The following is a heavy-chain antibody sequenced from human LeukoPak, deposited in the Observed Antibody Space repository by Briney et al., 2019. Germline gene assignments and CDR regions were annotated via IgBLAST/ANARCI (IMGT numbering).Heavy chain of an antibody. Sequence: GESLKISCKGSGYSFTSYWIGGVRQTPGKGLEWMGIIYPGDSDTRYNPSFQAQVTISAAKSISPAYLQWSRLKASDTAMYYCVRHGSDTTSGISYFDSWGQGTLVTVSS. CDR3: VRHGSDTTSGISYFDS. D-gene: IGHD3-10*01. J-gene: IGHJ4*02. CDR2: IYPGDSDT. CDR1: GYSFTSYW. V-gene: IGHV5-51*01.